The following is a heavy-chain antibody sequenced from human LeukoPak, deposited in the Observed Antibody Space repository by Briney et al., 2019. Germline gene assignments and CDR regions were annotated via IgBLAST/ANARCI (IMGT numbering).Heavy chain of an antibody. Sequence: SETLSLTCTVSGGSISSSSYYWSWIRQPPGKGLEWIGYIYYSGSTNYNPSLKSRVTISVDTSKNQFSLKLSSVTAADTAVYYCARHGGYSSGWSAYWGQGTLVTVSS. D-gene: IGHD6-19*01. V-gene: IGHV4-61*05. CDR2: IYYSGST. J-gene: IGHJ4*02. CDR3: ARHGGYSSGWSAY. CDR1: GGSISSSSYY.